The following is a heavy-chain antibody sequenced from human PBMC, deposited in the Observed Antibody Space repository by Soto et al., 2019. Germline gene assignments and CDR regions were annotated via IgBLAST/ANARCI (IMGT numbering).Heavy chain of an antibody. V-gene: IGHV3-64*02. CDR3: ARGPMVRGQFLYFYGMDV. J-gene: IGHJ6*02. CDR2: ISSNGGST. D-gene: IGHD3-10*01. CDR1: GFTFSSYA. Sequence: EVQLVESGEGLVQPGGSLRLSCAASGFTFSSYAMYWVRQAPGKGLEYVSAISSNGGSTFYADSVKGRFTISRDNSKNTLYLQMRSLRAEDMAVYYCARGPMVRGQFLYFYGMDVWGQGTTVTVSS.